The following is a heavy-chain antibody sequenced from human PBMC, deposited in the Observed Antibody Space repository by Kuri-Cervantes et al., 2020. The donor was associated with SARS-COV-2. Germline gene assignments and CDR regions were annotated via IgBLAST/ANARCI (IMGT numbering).Heavy chain of an antibody. CDR3: ARLLPIVATTNYFDY. Sequence: GRPLKTSCAAPGFTFRSYAMHWDCQAPDKGLEWVAGISYDGSNKYYADSVKCRFTISRDNSKNTLYLQMNSMRAEDTAVYYCARLLPIVATTNYFDYWGQGTPVTVSS. J-gene: IGHJ4*02. CDR1: GFTFRSYA. CDR2: ISYDGSNK. D-gene: IGHD5-12*01. V-gene: IGHV3-30-3*01.